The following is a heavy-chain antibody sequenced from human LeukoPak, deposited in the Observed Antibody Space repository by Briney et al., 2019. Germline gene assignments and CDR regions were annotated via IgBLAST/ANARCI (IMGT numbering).Heavy chain of an antibody. CDR3: ARVGKLHGSSIAANWFDP. V-gene: IGHV3-7*01. J-gene: IGHJ5*02. D-gene: IGHD6-6*01. Sequence: GGSLRLSCAASGFTFSSYWMSCVRQAPGKGLEWVANIKQDGSEKYYVDSVKGRFTISRDNAKNSLYLQMNSLRAEDTAVYYCARVGKLHGSSIAANWFDPWGQGTLVTVSS. CDR1: GFTFSSYW. CDR2: IKQDGSEK.